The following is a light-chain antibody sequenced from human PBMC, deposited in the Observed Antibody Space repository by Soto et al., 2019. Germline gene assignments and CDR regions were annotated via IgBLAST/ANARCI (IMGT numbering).Light chain of an antibody. CDR3: QQIYSSPYT. J-gene: IGKJ2*01. V-gene: IGKV1-39*01. Sequence: DIQMTQSPSSLSASVGDRVTITCRASQSISIYLNWYQQKPGKAPKLLIYAASSLQSGVPSRFSGSGSGTDFTLTISSLQPEDFATYSCQQIYSSPYTFGQGTKLEIK. CDR1: QSISIY. CDR2: AAS.